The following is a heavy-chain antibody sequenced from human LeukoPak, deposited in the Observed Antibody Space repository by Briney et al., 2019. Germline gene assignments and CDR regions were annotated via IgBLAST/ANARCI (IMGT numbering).Heavy chain of an antibody. J-gene: IGHJ4*02. V-gene: IGHV3-73*01. CDR2: IRSKANSYAT. CDR3: TRRVDTAMIPIAKGPDY. D-gene: IGHD5-18*01. Sequence: GGSLRLSCAASGFTFSGSAMHWVRQASGKGLEWVGRIRSKANSYATAYAASVKGRFTISRDDSKITAYLQMNSLKTEDTAVYYCTRRVDTAMIPIAKGPDYWGQGTLVTVSS. CDR1: GFTFSGSA.